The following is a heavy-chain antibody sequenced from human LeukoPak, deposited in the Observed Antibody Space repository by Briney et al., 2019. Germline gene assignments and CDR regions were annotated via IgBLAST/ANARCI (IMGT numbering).Heavy chain of an antibody. CDR1: GFTFSSYW. CDR2: IKQDGSEK. D-gene: IGHD4-11*01. V-gene: IGHV3-7*01. J-gene: IGHJ6*03. Sequence: GGSLRLSCAASGFTFSSYWMSWVRQAPGKGLEWVANIKQDGSEKYYVDSVNGRFTISRDNAKNSLYLQMNSLRAEDTAVYYCARDRGQDSKTQYYHMDVWAKGPRSPSP. CDR3: ARDRGQDSKTQYYHMDV.